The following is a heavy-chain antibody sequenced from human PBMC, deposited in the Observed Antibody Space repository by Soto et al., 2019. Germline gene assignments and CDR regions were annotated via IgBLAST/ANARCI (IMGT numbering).Heavy chain of an antibody. CDR3: ARSYGSSRYGNYFDY. CDR1: GYTFTSYA. J-gene: IGHJ4*02. V-gene: IGHV1-3*01. CDR2: INAGNGNT. D-gene: IGHD6-13*01. Sequence: ASVKVSCKASGYTFTSYAMHWVRQAPGQRLEWMGWINAGNGNTKYSQKFQGRVTITRDTSASTAYMELSSLRSEDTAVYYCARSYGSSRYGNYFDYWGQGTLVTVSS.